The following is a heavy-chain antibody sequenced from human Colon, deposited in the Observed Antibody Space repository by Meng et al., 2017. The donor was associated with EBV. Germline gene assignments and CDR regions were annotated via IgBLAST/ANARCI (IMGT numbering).Heavy chain of an antibody. CDR3: ARDKWDLRGYNYGSYDY. CDR1: GFTCSEYY. Sequence: QLGESGGGFVKPGGSLRLFCAASGFTCSEYYMSWIRQAPGKGLEWVSYISHNGGTTYYVDSVKGRFTISRDNAKTSLYLQMNSLRAEDTAVYYCARDKWDLRGYNYGSYDYWGQGTLVTVSS. V-gene: IGHV3-11*01. CDR2: ISHNGGTT. D-gene: IGHD5-18*01. J-gene: IGHJ4*02.